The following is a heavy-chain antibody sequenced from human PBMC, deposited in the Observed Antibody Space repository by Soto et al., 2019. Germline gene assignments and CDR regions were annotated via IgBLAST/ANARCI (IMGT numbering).Heavy chain of an antibody. Sequence: QLQLQESGSGLVKPSQTLSLTCAVSGGSINTATHSWSWIRQPPGKGLEWIGYIYHSGSTYYNPSVKSRVTRSIDKSNNQFSLGLSSVTAADTAVYYCARGGGVTTTGDDYWGQGILVTVSS. V-gene: IGHV4-30-2*01. CDR1: GGSINTATHS. CDR3: ARGGGVTTTGDDY. D-gene: IGHD4-4*01. CDR2: IYHSGST. J-gene: IGHJ4*02.